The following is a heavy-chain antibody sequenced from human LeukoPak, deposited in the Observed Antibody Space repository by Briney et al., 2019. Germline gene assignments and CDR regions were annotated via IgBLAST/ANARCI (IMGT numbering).Heavy chain of an antibody. CDR2: ISSSTNTI. CDR1: GFTFSSYS. V-gene: IGHV3-48*02. CDR3: ARDRPPVGAIDY. D-gene: IGHD1-26*01. J-gene: IGHJ4*02. Sequence: GGSLRLSCAASGFTFSSYSMNWVRQAPGKGLEWVSYISSSTNTIYYADSVKGRFTISRDNANNSLYLHMSSLRDEDTAVYFCARDRPPVGAIDYWGQGTLVTVSS.